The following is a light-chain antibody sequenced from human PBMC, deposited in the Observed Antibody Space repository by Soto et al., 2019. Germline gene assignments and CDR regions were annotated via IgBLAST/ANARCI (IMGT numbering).Light chain of an antibody. J-gene: IGKJ4*01. CDR1: QGISSY. Sequence: IQLTQSPSSLSAPVGDRVTITCRASQGISSYLAWYQQKPGKAPNLLIYAASTLQSGVPSRFSGSGSGTDFTLTIRSLQPEDFATYSCQQYESYPLSFGGRTKGDIK. V-gene: IGKV1-9*01. CDR2: AAS. CDR3: QQYESYPLS.